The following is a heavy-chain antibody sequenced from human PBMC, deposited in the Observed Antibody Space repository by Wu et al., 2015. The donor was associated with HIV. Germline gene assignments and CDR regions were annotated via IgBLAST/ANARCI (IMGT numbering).Heavy chain of an antibody. CDR2: IIPIFGTA. D-gene: IGHD3-22*01. CDR3: AREGTYYYDSSGYSADAFDI. CDR1: EALSSYA. J-gene: IGHJ3*02. Sequence: QVQLVQSGAEVKKPGSSVKVXCKALEALSSYAISWVRQAPGQGLEWMGRIIPIFGTANYAQKFQGRVTITADESTSTAYMELSSLRSEDTAVYYCAREGTYYYDSSGYSADAFDIWGQGTMVTVSS. V-gene: IGHV1-69*13.